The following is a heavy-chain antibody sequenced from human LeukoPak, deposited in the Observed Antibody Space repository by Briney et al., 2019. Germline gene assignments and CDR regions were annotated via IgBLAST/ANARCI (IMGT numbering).Heavy chain of an antibody. CDR1: GYTFTGYY. Sequence: ASVKVSCKASGYTFTGYYMHWVRQAPGQGLEWMGWINPNSGGTNYAQKFLGRVTMTRDTSISTAYMELSRLRSDDTAVYYCARDGGDIVVVVAATSNWFDPWGQGTLVTVSS. D-gene: IGHD2-15*01. CDR2: INPNSGGT. CDR3: ARDGGDIVVVVAATSNWFDP. J-gene: IGHJ5*02. V-gene: IGHV1-2*02.